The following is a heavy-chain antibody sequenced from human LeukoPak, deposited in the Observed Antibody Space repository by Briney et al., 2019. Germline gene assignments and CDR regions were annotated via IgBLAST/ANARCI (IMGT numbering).Heavy chain of an antibody. CDR3: AREGYYGSPRPLDY. CDR1: GFSVGSSY. D-gene: IGHD3-10*01. Sequence: GGSLRLSCADSGFSVGSSYVSWVRQAPGKGLEWVSVIHSDGRTYYAVSVKGRFTISRDNSKNTLYLQMNSLRAEDTALYYCAREGYYGSPRPLDYWGQGALVTVSS. CDR2: IHSDGRT. J-gene: IGHJ4*02. V-gene: IGHV3-53*01.